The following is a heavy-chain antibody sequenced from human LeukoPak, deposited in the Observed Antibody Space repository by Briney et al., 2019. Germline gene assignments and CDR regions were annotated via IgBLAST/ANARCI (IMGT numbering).Heavy chain of an antibody. CDR3: ARVGYSYGPTSYYYYMDV. Sequence: GGSLRLSCAASGFTFSSYSMNWVRQAPGKGLEWVSSIRSSSSYIYYADSVKGRFTISRDNAKNSLYLQMISLRAEDTAVYYCARVGYSYGPTSYYYYMDVWGKGTTVTVSS. CDR1: GFTFSSYS. J-gene: IGHJ6*03. V-gene: IGHV3-21*01. D-gene: IGHD5-18*01. CDR2: IRSSSSYI.